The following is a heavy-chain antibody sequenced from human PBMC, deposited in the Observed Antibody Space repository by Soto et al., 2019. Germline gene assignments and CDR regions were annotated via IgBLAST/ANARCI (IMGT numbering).Heavy chain of an antibody. J-gene: IGHJ4*02. Sequence: SETLSLTCAVYGGSFSGYYWSWIRQPPGKGLEWIGEINHSGSTNYNPSLKSRVTISVDTSKNQLSLKLSSVTAADTAVYYCASGGGVHDYWGQGTLVTVSS. V-gene: IGHV4-34*01. CDR3: ASGGGVHDY. CDR2: INHSGST. D-gene: IGHD3-16*01. CDR1: GGSFSGYY.